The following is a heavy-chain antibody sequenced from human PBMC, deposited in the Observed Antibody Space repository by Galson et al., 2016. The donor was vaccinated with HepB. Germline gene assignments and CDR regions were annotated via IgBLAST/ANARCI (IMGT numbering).Heavy chain of an antibody. Sequence: SETLSLTCAVSGASINSNNWWNWVRQAPGKGLQWIGEMSHGVSPSYNPSLNSRVTISLDKSKNHFSLKINSVTAADTGIYFCARGLEPRHYYGLDVWGPGAPVTVS. J-gene: IGHJ6*02. D-gene: IGHD1-14*01. V-gene: IGHV4-4*02. CDR1: GASINSNNW. CDR3: ARGLEPRHYYGLDV. CDR2: MSHGVSP.